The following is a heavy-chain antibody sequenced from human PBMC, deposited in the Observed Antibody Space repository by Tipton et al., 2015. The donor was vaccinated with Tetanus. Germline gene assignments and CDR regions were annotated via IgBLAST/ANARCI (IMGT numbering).Heavy chain of an antibody. J-gene: IGHJ4*02. D-gene: IGHD3-22*01. CDR2: ISHSGTT. CDR1: GGSISSDAHY. Sequence: TLSLTCTVSGGSISSDAHYWSWIRQAPGKGLEWLGYISHSGTTNYNPSLMSRVTLSLDTARGQFSLKLTSVTAADAAVYFCARDRRDFAYDSRGFYSPLYYFDTWGQGLRVTVSS. V-gene: IGHV4-30-4*01. CDR3: ARDRRDFAYDSRGFYSPLYYFDT.